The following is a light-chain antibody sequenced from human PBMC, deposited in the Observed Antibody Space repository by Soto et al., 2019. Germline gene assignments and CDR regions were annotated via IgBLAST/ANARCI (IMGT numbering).Light chain of an antibody. V-gene: IGKV3-11*01. CDR3: QQRSTWPT. J-gene: IGKJ5*01. Sequence: VLTQSPGTLSLSPGESATLSCRASQTVSITYLAWYQQRPGQAPRLLIYDASYRATDIPPRFSGSGSGTDFTLTISSLEPEDFALYYCQQRSTWPTFGQGTRLEI. CDR2: DAS. CDR1: QTVSITY.